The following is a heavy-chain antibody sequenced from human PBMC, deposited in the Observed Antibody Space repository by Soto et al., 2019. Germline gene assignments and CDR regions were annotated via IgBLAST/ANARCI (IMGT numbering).Heavy chain of an antibody. Sequence: GGSLRLSCAASGFTFGDYYVSWIRQAPGKGLEWVSYISSSGSTIYYADSVKGRFTISRDNAKNSLYLQMNSLRAEDTAVYYYARGPYNYVWGSDPPHFDYWGQGTLVTVSS. V-gene: IGHV3-11*01. D-gene: IGHD3-16*02. CDR1: GFTFGDYY. CDR2: ISSSGSTI. J-gene: IGHJ4*02. CDR3: ARGPYNYVWGSDPPHFDY.